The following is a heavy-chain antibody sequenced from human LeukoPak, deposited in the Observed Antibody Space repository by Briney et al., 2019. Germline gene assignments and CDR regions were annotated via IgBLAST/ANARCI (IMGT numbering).Heavy chain of an antibody. V-gene: IGHV3-30*18. CDR3: AKRPSDYGDYVSYFDY. CDR1: GFSSISYG. Sequence: GGSLRLSCAASGFSSISYGMHWVRQAPGKGLEWVGVISDDGRSKDYADSVKGRFTISRDNSKDTLYLQMNSLRDEDTAVYYCAKRPSDYGDYVSYFDYWGQGTLVTVSS. CDR2: ISDDGRSK. D-gene: IGHD4-17*01. J-gene: IGHJ4*02.